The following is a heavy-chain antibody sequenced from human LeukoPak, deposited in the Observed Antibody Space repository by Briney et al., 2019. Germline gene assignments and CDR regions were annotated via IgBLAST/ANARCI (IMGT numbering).Heavy chain of an antibody. J-gene: IGHJ6*02. D-gene: IGHD3-9*01. V-gene: IGHV4-61*01. CDR3: ARGPILRYFDWLSRPGVYRYGMDV. CDR1: GGSVSSGSYY. CDR2: IYYSGST. Sequence: SETLSLACTVSGGSVSSGSYYWSWIRQPPGKGLEWIGYIYYSGSTNYNPSLKSQVTISVDTSKNQFSLKLSSVTAADTAVYYCARGPILRYFDWLSRPGVYRYGMDVWGQGTTVTVSS.